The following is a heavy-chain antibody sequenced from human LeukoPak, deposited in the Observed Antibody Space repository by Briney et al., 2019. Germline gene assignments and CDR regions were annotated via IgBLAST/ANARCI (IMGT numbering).Heavy chain of an antibody. CDR3: ARDRVLWSDSSGYYSPGY. CDR2: ISSSSNFI. Sequence: GGSLRLSCAASGFTFSSYSMNWVRQAPGKGLEWVSSISSSSNFIYYADSVKGRFTISRDNAKSSLYLQMNSLGVEDTAVYYCARDRVLWSDSSGYYSPGYWGQGTLVTVSS. V-gene: IGHV3-21*01. D-gene: IGHD3-22*01. J-gene: IGHJ4*02. CDR1: GFTFSSYS.